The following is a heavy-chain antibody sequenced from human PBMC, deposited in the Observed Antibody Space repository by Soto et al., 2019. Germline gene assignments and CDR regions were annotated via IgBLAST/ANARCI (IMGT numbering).Heavy chain of an antibody. J-gene: IGHJ3*02. D-gene: IGHD4-17*01. CDR3: AKEKHAYGGAFDI. Sequence: HLGGSLRLSCAASGFTFSSYAMSWVRQAPGKGLEWVSAISGGGGSTYYADSVKGRFTISRDNSKNTLYLQMNSLRAEDTAVYYWAKEKHAYGGAFDIWGQGTMVTVSS. CDR2: ISGGGGST. CDR1: GFTFSSYA. V-gene: IGHV3-23*01.